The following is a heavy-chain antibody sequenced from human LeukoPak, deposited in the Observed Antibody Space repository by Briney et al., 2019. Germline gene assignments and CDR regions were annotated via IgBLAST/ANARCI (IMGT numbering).Heavy chain of an antibody. V-gene: IGHV4-4*09. CDR2: IYTSGST. CDR3: ARTTPAYYYYYYLDV. Sequence: ETLSLTCTVSGGSISSYYWSWIRQPPGKGLEWIGYIYTSGSTNYNPSLKSRVTMSLDTSNNQFSLKLSSVTAADTAVYYCARTTPAYYYYYYLDVWGKGTTVTVSS. CDR1: GGSISSYY. D-gene: IGHD1-1*01. J-gene: IGHJ6*03.